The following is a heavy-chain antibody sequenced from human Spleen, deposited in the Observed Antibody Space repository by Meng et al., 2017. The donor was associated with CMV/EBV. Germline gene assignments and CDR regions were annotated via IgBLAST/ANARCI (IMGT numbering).Heavy chain of an antibody. J-gene: IGHJ5*02. CDR1: GSVSGGSYS. Sequence: GSVSGGSYSWSWLRQPPGKGLEWIGYIYYTGSTNCNPSLKSRVAISVDTSKNQFSLRLGSVTAADTAVYYCARAPADAIINNCWFDPWGQGTLVTVSS. D-gene: IGHD2-2*01. CDR3: ARAPADAIINNCWFDP. CDR2: IYYTGST. V-gene: IGHV4-61*01.